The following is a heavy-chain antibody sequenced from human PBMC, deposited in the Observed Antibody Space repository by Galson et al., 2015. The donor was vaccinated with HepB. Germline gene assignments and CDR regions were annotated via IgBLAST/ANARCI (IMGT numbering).Heavy chain of an antibody. J-gene: IGHJ4*02. Sequence: SLRLSCAASGFTFSSYAMHWVRQAPGKGLEYVSAISSNGGSTYYANSVKGRFTISRDNSKNTLYLQMGSLRAEDMAVYYCASSSTIFGVVNYWGQGTLVTVSS. D-gene: IGHD3-3*01. CDR3: ASSSTIFGVVNY. CDR1: GFTFSSYA. CDR2: ISSNGGST. V-gene: IGHV3-64*01.